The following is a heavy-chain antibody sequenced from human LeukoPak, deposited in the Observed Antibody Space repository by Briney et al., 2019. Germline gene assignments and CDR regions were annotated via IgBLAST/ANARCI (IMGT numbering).Heavy chain of an antibody. CDR2: FNPTSGGT. V-gene: IGHV1-2*02. CDR1: GYTFTGYY. D-gene: IGHD3-22*01. Sequence: GASVKVSCKASGYTFTGYYMHWVRQAPGHGLGWLGWFNPTSGGTNYAQKFQGRVTMTRDTSISTAYMELSRLRSDDTAVYYCARVTMIVVVTRSYAFDIWGQGTMVTVSS. J-gene: IGHJ3*02. CDR3: ARVTMIVVVTRSYAFDI.